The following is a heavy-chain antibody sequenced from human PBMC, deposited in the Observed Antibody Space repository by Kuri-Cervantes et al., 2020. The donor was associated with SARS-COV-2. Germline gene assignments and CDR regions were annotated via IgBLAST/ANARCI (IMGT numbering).Heavy chain of an antibody. Sequence: ASVKVSCKASGGTFSSYAISWVRQAPGQGLEWMGWISAYNGNTNYAQKLQGRVTMTTDTSTSTAYMELRSLRSDDTAVYYCAVLTGESGPYYYYGMDVWGQGTTVTVSS. CDR1: GGTFSSYA. J-gene: IGHJ6*02. CDR2: ISAYNGNT. CDR3: AVLTGESGPYYYYGMDV. D-gene: IGHD7-27*01. V-gene: IGHV1-18*01.